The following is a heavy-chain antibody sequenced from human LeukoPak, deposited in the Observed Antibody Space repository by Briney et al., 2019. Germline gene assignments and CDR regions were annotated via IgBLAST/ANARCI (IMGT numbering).Heavy chain of an antibody. CDR2: ISSSSSYI. CDR3: ARGHTAVTRHFDF. V-gene: IGHV3-21*01. J-gene: IGHJ4*02. CDR1: GFTFSSYS. Sequence: HPGGSLRLSCAASGFTFSSYSMNWVRQAPGKGLEWVSSISSSSSYIYYADSVKGRFTISRDNAKNSLYLQMNSLRAEDTAVYYCARGHTAVTRHFDFWGQGTLVTVSS. D-gene: IGHD4-17*01.